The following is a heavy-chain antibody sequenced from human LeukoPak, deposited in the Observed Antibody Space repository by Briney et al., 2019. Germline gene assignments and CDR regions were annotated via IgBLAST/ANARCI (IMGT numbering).Heavy chain of an antibody. CDR1: EYTFINYY. V-gene: IGHV5-51*01. J-gene: IGHJ4*02. CDR3: ARLHYYDSSHYFDY. Sequence: GESLKISCQASEYTFINYYIGWVRQKPGKGLEWMGIIFPGDSDSDIRYNPSFQGQVTISADKSISTAYLQWSSLKASDTAMYYCARLHYYDSSHYFDYWGQGTLVTVSS. D-gene: IGHD3-22*01. CDR2: IFPGDSDSDI.